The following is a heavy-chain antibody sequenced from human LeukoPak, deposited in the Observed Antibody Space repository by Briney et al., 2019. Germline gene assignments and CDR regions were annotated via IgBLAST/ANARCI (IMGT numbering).Heavy chain of an antibody. V-gene: IGHV4-4*07. D-gene: IGHD1-14*01. CDR1: GGSISSYY. J-gene: IGHJ6*02. Sequence: SETLSLTCTVSGGSISSYYWSWIRQPAGKGLEWIGRIYTSGSTNYNPSLKSRVTMSVDTSKNQFSLKLSSVTAADTAVYYCARQNPNLISGLWDVDYYYGMDVWGQGTTVTVSS. CDR2: IYTSGST. CDR3: ARQNPNLISGLWDVDYYYGMDV.